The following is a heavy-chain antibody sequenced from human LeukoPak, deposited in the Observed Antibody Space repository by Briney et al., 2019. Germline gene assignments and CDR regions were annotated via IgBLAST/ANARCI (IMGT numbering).Heavy chain of an antibody. Sequence: GGSLRLSCVASGLTFNDAWMSWVRQAPGKGLEWVGHIQSKSDGGTADYAAPVKGRFIISRDDSKNTLYLQMYSLRTEDTAVYYCSTDRGAMVDWGQGTLVTVSA. CDR3: STDRGAMVD. CDR2: IQSKSDGGTA. CDR1: GLTFNDAW. V-gene: IGHV3-15*01. D-gene: IGHD2-15*01. J-gene: IGHJ4*02.